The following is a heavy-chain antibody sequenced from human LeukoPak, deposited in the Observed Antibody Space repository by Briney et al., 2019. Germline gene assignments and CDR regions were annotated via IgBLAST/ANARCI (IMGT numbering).Heavy chain of an antibody. CDR2: IRSDGSTT. D-gene: IGHD3-10*01. V-gene: IGHV3-74*01. CDR3: ARGTGPGYYHY. J-gene: IGHJ4*02. CDR1: GFTFSSYW. Sequence: GGSLRLSCAASGFTFSSYWMHWVRQAPGKGLVWVSGIRSDGSTTGYADSVKGRFTISRDNAKNTLYLQMNSLRAEDTAVYYCARGTGPGYYHYWGQGTLVTVSS.